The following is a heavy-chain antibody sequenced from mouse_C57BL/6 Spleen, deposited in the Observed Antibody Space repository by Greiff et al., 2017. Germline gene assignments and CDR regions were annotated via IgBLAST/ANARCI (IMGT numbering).Heavy chain of an antibody. Sequence: EVQGVESGGGLVQPGESLKLSCESNEYEFPSHDMSWVRKTPEKRLELVAAINSDGGSTYYPDTMESRFIITGDNTKKTLYLQMSSLRSEDTALYYCARHGDYDVGCAYWGQGTLVTVSA. J-gene: IGHJ3*01. CDR1: EYEFPSHD. D-gene: IGHD2-4*01. V-gene: IGHV5-2*01. CDR3: ARHGDYDVGCAY. CDR2: INSDGGST.